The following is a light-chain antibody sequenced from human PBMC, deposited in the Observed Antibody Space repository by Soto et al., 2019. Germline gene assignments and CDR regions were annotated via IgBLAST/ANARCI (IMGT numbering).Light chain of an antibody. J-gene: IGKJ2*02. CDR3: QQYNYWPGT. CDR2: GAS. V-gene: IGKV3-15*01. Sequence: EIVMTRSPATLAVSPGERAIFYCRASQSVSSNLAWYQKKPGQAPRLFIYGASTRATGIPARFSGSGSGTEFTLTISSLQSEDFAVYYCQQYNYWPGTVGQGTKLEIK. CDR1: QSVSSN.